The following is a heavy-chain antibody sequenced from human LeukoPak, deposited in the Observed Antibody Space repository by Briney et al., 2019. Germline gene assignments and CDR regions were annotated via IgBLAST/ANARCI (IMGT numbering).Heavy chain of an antibody. Sequence: ASVKVSCKASGGTFSSYAISWVRQAPGQGLEWMGGIIPIFGTANYAQKFQGRVTITADESTSTAYMELSSLRSEDTAVYYCARVYSSGQNAFDIWGQGTTVTVSS. D-gene: IGHD6-19*01. CDR2: IIPIFGTA. J-gene: IGHJ3*02. CDR3: ARVYSSGQNAFDI. CDR1: GGTFSSYA. V-gene: IGHV1-69*13.